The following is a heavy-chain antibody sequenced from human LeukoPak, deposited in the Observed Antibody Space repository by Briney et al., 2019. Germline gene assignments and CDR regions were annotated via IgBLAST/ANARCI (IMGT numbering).Heavy chain of an antibody. Sequence: ASVKVSCKASGYTFTSYGISWVRQAPGQGLEWMGWISAYNGNTNYAQKLQGRVTMTTDTSTSTAYMELRSLRSDDTAVYYCARGVLYYYDSSGVLNSDLGYWGQGTLVTVSS. CDR1: GYTFTSYG. J-gene: IGHJ4*02. CDR3: ARGVLYYYDSSGVLNSDLGY. D-gene: IGHD3-22*01. CDR2: ISAYNGNT. V-gene: IGHV1-18*01.